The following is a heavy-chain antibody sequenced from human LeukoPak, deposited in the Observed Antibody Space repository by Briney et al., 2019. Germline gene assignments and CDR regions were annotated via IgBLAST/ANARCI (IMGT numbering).Heavy chain of an antibody. J-gene: IGHJ6*04. CDR1: GGSFSGYY. Sequence: PSETLSLTCAVYGGSFSGYYWSWIRQPPGKGLEWIGEINHSGSTNYNPSLKSRVTISVDTSKNQFSLKLSSVTAADTAVYYCARVLKAMVRGVSYYYYYGMDVWGKGTTVTVSS. D-gene: IGHD3-10*01. V-gene: IGHV4-34*01. CDR3: ARVLKAMVRGVSYYYYYGMDV. CDR2: INHSGST.